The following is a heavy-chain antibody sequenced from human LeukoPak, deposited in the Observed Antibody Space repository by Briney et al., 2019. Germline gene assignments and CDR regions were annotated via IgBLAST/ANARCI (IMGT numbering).Heavy chain of an antibody. V-gene: IGHV3-9*01. CDR2: ISWNSGSI. CDR3: VKDITYYYDSSGYYGAFDI. CDR1: GFTFDDYA. D-gene: IGHD3-22*01. J-gene: IGHJ3*02. Sequence: GGSLRLSCAAAGFTFDDYAMPWVRQAPGKGLEWVSGISWNSGSIGYADSVKGRFTISRDNAKNSLYLQMNSLRAEDTAFYYCVKDITYYYDSSGYYGAFDIWGQGTKVTVSS.